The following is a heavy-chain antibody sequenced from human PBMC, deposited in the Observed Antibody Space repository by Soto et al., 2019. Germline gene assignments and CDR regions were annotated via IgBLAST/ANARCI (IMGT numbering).Heavy chain of an antibody. CDR3: GIDGCNCCNCLNGFEP. CDR2: ISSSSNTK. Sequence: EVQLVESGGGLVQPGGSLRLSCAASGFTFSSYSMNWVRQAPGKGLEWVSYISSSSNTKYYADSMKGRFTISRDNAKNSLYLQVNSLRTEYMAVYCFGIDGCNCCNCLNGFEPGAQGTLVTVSS. CDR1: GFTFSSYS. J-gene: IGHJ5*02. V-gene: IGHV3-48*01. D-gene: IGHD2-15*01.